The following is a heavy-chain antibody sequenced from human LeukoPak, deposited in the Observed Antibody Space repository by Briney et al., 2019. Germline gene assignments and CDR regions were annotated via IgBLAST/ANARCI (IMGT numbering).Heavy chain of an antibody. D-gene: IGHD3-16*02. CDR2: MNPNSGNT. Sequence: GASVKVSCKASGYTFTSYDINWVRQATGQGLEWMGWMNPNSGNTGYAQKFQGRVTMTRSTSISTAYMELISLRSEDTAVYYCARRVITFGGVIVMEYFDYWGQGTLVTVSS. V-gene: IGHV1-8*01. CDR3: ARRVITFGGVIVMEYFDY. J-gene: IGHJ4*02. CDR1: GYTFTSYD.